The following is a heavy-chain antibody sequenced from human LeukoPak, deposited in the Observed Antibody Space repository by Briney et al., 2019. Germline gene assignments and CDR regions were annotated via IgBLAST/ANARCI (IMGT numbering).Heavy chain of an antibody. D-gene: IGHD6-13*01. CDR3: ARRLIAATATSAFDI. J-gene: IGHJ3*02. CDR1: EFTFSSYT. V-gene: IGHV3-48*04. Sequence: GGSLRLSCAASEFTFSSYTINWVRQAPGKGLEWISYITGSSSTLYYADSVKGRFTISRDNAKNSLYLQMNSLRAEDTAVYYCARRLIAATATSAFDIWGQGTMVTVSS. CDR2: ITGSSSTL.